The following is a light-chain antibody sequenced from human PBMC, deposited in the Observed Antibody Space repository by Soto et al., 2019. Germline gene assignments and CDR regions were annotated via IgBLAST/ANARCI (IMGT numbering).Light chain of an antibody. J-gene: IGKJ1*01. Sequence: EIVLTQSPGILSLSPGERATLSCRASQSVSSSYLAWYQQKPGQAPRLLIYGASSRATGIPDRFSGSGSGTYFTLTITRLEPEDFAVYYCQQYGSSLPWTLGQGAKVDIK. CDR3: QQYGSSLPWT. CDR2: GAS. V-gene: IGKV3-20*01. CDR1: QSVSSSY.